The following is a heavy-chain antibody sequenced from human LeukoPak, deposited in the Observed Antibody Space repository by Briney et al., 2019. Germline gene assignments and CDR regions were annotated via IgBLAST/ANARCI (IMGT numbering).Heavy chain of an antibody. D-gene: IGHD2-2*01. CDR3: ARGGGYCSSTSCPYYFDY. Sequence: GGSLRLSCAASGFTFSSYGMHWVRQAPGKGLEWVAFIRYDGSNKYYADSVKGRFTISRDNSKNTLYLQMNSLRAEDTAVYYCARGGGYCSSTSCPYYFDYWGQGTLVTVSS. J-gene: IGHJ4*02. CDR2: IRYDGSNK. V-gene: IGHV3-30*02. CDR1: GFTFSSYG.